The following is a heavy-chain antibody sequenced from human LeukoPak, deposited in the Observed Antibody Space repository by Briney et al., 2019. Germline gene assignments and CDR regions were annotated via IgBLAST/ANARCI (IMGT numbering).Heavy chain of an antibody. D-gene: IGHD3-10*01. V-gene: IGHV3-30*18. CDR3: AKEGRIWFGEYFDY. CDR1: GFTFSSYG. Sequence: GRSLRLSCAASGFTFSSYGMHWVRQAPGKGLEWVAVISYDGSNKYYADSVKGRFTISRDNSKNTLYLQMNSLRAEDTAVYYCAKEGRIWFGEYFDYWGQGTLVTVSS. J-gene: IGHJ4*02. CDR2: ISYDGSNK.